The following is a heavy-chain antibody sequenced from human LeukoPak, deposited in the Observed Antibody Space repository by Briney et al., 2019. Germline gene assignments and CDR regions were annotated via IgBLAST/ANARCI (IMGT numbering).Heavy chain of an antibody. CDR2: IFYSGST. V-gene: IGHV4-39*07. CDR3: ARDEYSYGSRTHPYFFDY. Sequence: SETLSLTCTVSGGSISTSNYYWGWIRQPPGKGLEWIGNIFYSGSTYYSPSLRSRVTISLDTSRNQFSLKLSSVTAADTAVYYCARDEYSYGSRTHPYFFDYWGQGTLVTVSS. CDR1: GGSISTSNYY. D-gene: IGHD5-18*01. J-gene: IGHJ4*02.